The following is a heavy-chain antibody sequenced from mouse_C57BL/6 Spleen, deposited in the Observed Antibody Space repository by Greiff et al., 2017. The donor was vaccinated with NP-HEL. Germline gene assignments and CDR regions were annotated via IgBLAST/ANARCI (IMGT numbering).Heavy chain of an antibody. V-gene: IGHV1-15*01. J-gene: IGHJ2*01. D-gene: IGHD1-1*01. CDR1: GYTFTDYE. CDR2: IDPETGGT. Sequence: VQLQQSGAELVRPGASVTLSCEASGYTFTDYEMHWVKQTPVHGLEWIGAIDPETGGTAYNQKFKGKAILTADKSSSTAYMELRSLTSEDSAVYYCTRSYYYGSSRFDYWGQGTTLTVSS. CDR3: TRSYYYGSSRFDY.